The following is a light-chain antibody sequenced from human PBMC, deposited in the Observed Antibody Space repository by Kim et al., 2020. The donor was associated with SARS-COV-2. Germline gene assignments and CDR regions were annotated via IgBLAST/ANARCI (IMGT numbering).Light chain of an antibody. CDR3: QVWDSSSGYV. CDR2: YDT. V-gene: IGLV3-21*04. J-gene: IGLJ1*01. Sequence: VAPGKTARITCGGNNMGRKSVHWYQQKPGQAPVLAIYYDTDRPSGIPERFSGSNSGNTATLTISRVEAGDEADYYCQVWDSSSGYVFGTGTKVTVL. CDR1: NMGRKS.